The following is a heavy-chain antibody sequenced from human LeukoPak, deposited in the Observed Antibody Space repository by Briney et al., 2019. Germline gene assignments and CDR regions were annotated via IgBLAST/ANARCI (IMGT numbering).Heavy chain of an antibody. CDR1: GGTFSSYA. V-gene: IGHV1-69*13. CDR3: AREVGYYDSSGHFDY. D-gene: IGHD3-22*01. Sequence: SVKVSFKASGGTFSSYAISWVRQAPGQGLERMGGIIPIFGTANYAQKFQGRVTITADESTSTAYMELSSLRSEDTAVYYCAREVGYYDSSGHFDYWGQGTLVTVSS. CDR2: IIPIFGTA. J-gene: IGHJ4*02.